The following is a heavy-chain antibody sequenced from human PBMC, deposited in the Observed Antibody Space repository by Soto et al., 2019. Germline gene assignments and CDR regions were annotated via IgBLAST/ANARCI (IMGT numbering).Heavy chain of an antibody. D-gene: IGHD2-15*01. V-gene: IGHV1-8*01. CDR1: GYRFKISH. Sequence: SVKVSRKASGYRFKISHSNRVRKATRQGLEWMGWMNPDSGHAAYAQKFQGRVTLTTSTSTSTVYMEMRSLGSEDTAVYYCARRPHCSGGICYYGLDNWGQGTLVTVS. CDR3: ARRPHCSGGICYYGLDN. CDR2: MNPDSGHA. J-gene: IGHJ4*02.